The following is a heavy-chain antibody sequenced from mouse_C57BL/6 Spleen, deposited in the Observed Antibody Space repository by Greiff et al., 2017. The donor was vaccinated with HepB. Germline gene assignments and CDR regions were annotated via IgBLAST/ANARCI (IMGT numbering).Heavy chain of an antibody. CDR2: ISDGGSYT. CDR1: GFTFSSYA. J-gene: IGHJ1*03. D-gene: IGHD1-1*01. CDR3: ARGSYGSSYGWYFDV. Sequence: DVHLVESGGGLVKPGGSLKLSCAASGFTFSSYAMSWVRQTPEKRLEWVATISDGGSYTYYPDNVKGRFTISRDNAKNNLYLQMSHLKSEDTAMYYCARGSYGSSYGWYFDVWGTGTTVTVAS. V-gene: IGHV5-4*01.